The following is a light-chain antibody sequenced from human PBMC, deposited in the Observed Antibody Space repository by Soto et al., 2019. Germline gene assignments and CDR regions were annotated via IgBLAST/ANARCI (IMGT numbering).Light chain of an antibody. CDR2: EVN. CDR3: TSYAGSNIWV. CDR1: SSDVGAYNY. J-gene: IGLJ3*02. Sequence: QSALTQPPSASGSPGQSVTISCTGTSSDVGAYNYVSWYQQYPGKAPKLMIYEVNKRPSGVPDRFSGSKSGKTASLTVSGLQPEHEADYHRTSYAGSNIWVFGGGTKLTLL. V-gene: IGLV2-8*01.